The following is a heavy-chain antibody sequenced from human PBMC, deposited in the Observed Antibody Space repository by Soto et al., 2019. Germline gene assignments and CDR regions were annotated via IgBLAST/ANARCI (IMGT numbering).Heavy chain of an antibody. V-gene: IGHV2-5*01. CDR2: VHWNDDK. D-gene: IGHD3-3*01. J-gene: IGHJ6*02. Sequence: QITLKAAGPTLVKPTQTLTLTCTFSGFSLSTTGEGVLWIRQPPGKAPEWLALVHWNDDKRYSPSLRPRLTIRKDTSRNQGVLSLTNLDPVDTGTYYCANRRLGDTSPDDNGLDVWGQGTTVIVSS. CDR1: GFSLSTTGEG. CDR3: ANRRLGDTSPDDNGLDV.